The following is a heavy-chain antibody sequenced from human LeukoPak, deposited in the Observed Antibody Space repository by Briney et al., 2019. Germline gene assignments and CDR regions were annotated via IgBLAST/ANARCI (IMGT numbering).Heavy chain of an antibody. CDR2: IYYRGSS. CDR1: GGSISSSSYY. J-gene: IGHJ4*02. D-gene: IGHD2-15*01. CDR3: ARHDCSGGSCYPDY. V-gene: IGHV4-39*01. Sequence: SETLSLTCTVSGGSISSSSYYWGWIRQPPGKGLEWIGSIYYRGSSYYNPSLKSRVTISVDTSKNQFSLKLSSVTAADTAVYYCARHDCSGGSCYPDYWGQGTLVTVS.